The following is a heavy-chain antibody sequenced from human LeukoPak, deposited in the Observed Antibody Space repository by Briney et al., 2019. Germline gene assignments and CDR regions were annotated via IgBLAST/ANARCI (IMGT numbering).Heavy chain of an antibody. CDR2: ISWNSATI. V-gene: IGHV3-9*03. CDR1: GFIFEDFA. Sequence: PGGSLRLSCVASGFIFEDFAMHWVRQAPGKGLEWVSGISWNSATIGYADSVRGRFTISRDNAKNSLFLQMNSLRPEDMALYYCAKDFGRTGIGGDAFDFWGQGTMVTISS. J-gene: IGHJ3*01. CDR3: AKDFGRTGIGGDAFDF. D-gene: IGHD1-1*01.